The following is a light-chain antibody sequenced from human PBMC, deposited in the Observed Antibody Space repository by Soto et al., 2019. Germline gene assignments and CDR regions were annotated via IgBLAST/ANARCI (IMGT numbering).Light chain of an antibody. CDR2: DVT. CDR3: CSYAGSYTYV. J-gene: IGLJ1*01. CDR1: SGGVGAYNY. Sequence: QSAVTQPRSVSGSPGQSITISCTGTSGGVGAYNYVSWYQQHPGKAPRLIIYDVTKRPSGVPDRFSGSRSGNTASLTISGLQPADEADYYCCSYAGSYTYVFGAGTKLTVL. V-gene: IGLV2-11*01.